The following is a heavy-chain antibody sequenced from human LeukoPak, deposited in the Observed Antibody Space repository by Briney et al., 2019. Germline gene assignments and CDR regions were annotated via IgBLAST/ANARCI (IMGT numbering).Heavy chain of an antibody. Sequence: ASVKVSCKASGYTFTSYYMHWVRQAPGQGLEWMGIINPSGGSTSYAQKFQGRVTMTRDMSTSTVYMELSSLRSEDTAVYYCARDPDYYDGSGAFDPWGQGTLVTVSS. CDR3: ARDPDYYDGSGAFDP. D-gene: IGHD3-22*01. V-gene: IGHV1-46*01. CDR1: GYTFTSYY. CDR2: INPSGGST. J-gene: IGHJ5*02.